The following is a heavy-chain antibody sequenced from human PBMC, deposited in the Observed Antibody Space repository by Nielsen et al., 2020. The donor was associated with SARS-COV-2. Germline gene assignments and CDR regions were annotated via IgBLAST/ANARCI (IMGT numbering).Heavy chain of an antibody. J-gene: IGHJ2*01. D-gene: IGHD2/OR15-2a*01. V-gene: IGHV4-39*01. CDR3: ARRSAIVEDL. CDR2: IYYSGST. Sequence: SETLSLTCTVSGGSISSSSYYWGWIRQPPGKGLEWIGSIYYSGSTYYNPSLKSRVTISVDTSKNQFSLKLSSVTAADTAVYYCARRSAIVEDLWGRGTLVTVSS. CDR1: GGSISSSSYY.